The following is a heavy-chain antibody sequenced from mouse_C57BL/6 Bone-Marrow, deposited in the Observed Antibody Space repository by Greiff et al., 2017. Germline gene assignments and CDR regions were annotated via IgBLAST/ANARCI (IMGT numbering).Heavy chain of an antibody. CDR1: GYTFTSYW. CDR3: AVLQSY. CDR2: IDPSDSYT. D-gene: IGHD2-1*01. J-gene: IGHJ4*01. Sequence: VQLQQPGAELVKPGASVKLSCKASGYTFTSYWMQWVKQRPGQGLEWIGEIDPSDSYTNYNQKFKGKATLTVDTSSSTAYMQLSSLTSEDAAVYYCAVLQSYWGQGTSVTVSS. V-gene: IGHV1-50*01.